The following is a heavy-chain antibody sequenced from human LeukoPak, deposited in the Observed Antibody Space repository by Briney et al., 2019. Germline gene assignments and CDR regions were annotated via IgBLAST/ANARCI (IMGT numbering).Heavy chain of an antibody. CDR2: IRYDGSNK. V-gene: IGHV3-30*02. CDR3: ANLGQGGPIDAFDI. Sequence: PGGSLRLSCAASGFTFSSYGMHWVRQAPGKGLEWVAFIRYDGSNKYYADSVKGRFTISRDNFKNTLYLQMNSLRAEDTAVYYCANLGQGGPIDAFDIWGQGTMVTVSS. J-gene: IGHJ3*02. D-gene: IGHD2-15*01. CDR1: GFTFSSYG.